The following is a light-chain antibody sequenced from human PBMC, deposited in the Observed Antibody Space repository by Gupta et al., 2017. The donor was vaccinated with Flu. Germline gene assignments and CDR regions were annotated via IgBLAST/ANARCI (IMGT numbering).Light chain of an antibody. CDR1: QSLLYSSNNKNY. Sequence: DIVMTQSPDSLAVSLGERAAINCKASQSLLYSSNNKNYLAWYQQKPGQPPKLLIYWASTRESGVPDRFSGSGSGTDFTLTISSLQAEDVAVYYCQQDDSRQWTFGQGTKVEIK. J-gene: IGKJ1*01. V-gene: IGKV4-1*01. CDR2: WAS. CDR3: QQDDSRQWT.